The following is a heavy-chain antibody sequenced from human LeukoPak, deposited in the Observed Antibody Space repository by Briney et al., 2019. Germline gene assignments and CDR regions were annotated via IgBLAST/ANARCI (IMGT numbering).Heavy chain of an antibody. CDR1: GGSISSYY. J-gene: IGHJ3*02. D-gene: IGHD2-2*01. CDR3: ARWAIVVVPAAMAGAFDI. Sequence: SETLSLTCTVSGGSISSYYWSWIRRPPGKGLEWIGYIYYSGSTNYNPSLKSRVTISVDTSKNQFSLKLSSVTAADTAVYYCARWAIVVVPAAMAGAFDIWGQGTMVTVSS. V-gene: IGHV4-59*01. CDR2: IYYSGST.